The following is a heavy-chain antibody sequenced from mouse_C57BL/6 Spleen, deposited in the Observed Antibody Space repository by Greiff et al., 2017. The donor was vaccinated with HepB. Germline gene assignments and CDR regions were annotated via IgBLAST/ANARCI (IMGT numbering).Heavy chain of an antibody. V-gene: IGHV3-6*01. Sequence: VQLKESGPGLVKPSQSLSLTCSVTGYSITSGYYWNWIRQFPGNKLEWMGYISYDGSNNYNPSLKNRISITRDTSKNQIFLKLNSVTTEDTATYDCARDGDDSAWFAYWGQGTLVTVSA. D-gene: IGHD2-13*01. CDR3: ARDGDDSAWFAY. CDR1: GYSITSGYY. CDR2: ISYDGSN. J-gene: IGHJ3*01.